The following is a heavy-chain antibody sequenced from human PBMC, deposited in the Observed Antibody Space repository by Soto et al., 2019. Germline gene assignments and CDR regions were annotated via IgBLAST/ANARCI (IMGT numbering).Heavy chain of an antibody. V-gene: IGHV3-23*01. Sequence: EAQLLETGGGLVQPGGSLRLSCTASGFIFSTYAMNWVRQAPGEGLEWVSAISSSGGTTFYAESVRGRFTISRDNSVNTLYLQMGSLRTEDTAVYYCAHPRGYGVFDAVDIWGQGTMVTVSS. CDR3: AHPRGYGVFDAVDI. J-gene: IGHJ3*02. D-gene: IGHD4-17*01. CDR2: ISSSGGTT. CDR1: GFIFSTYA.